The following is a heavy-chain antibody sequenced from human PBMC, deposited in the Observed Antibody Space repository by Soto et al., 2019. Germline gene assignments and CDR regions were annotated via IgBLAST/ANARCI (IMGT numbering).Heavy chain of an antibody. CDR2: IIPLFGTA. CDR1: GGTFSSYA. CDR3: ASNYGDYRYYYGMDV. Sequence: QVQLVQSGAEVKKPGSSVKVSCKASGGTFSSYAISWVRQAPGQGLEWMAGIIPLFGTADYAQKFQGRVTLXADESTSTAYMELSSLRSEDTAVYYCASNYGDYRYYYGMDVWGQGTTVTVSS. V-gene: IGHV1-69*12. J-gene: IGHJ6*02. D-gene: IGHD4-17*01.